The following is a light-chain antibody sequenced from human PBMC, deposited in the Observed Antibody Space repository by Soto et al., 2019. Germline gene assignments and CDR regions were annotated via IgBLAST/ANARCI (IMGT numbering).Light chain of an antibody. J-gene: IGLJ2*01. CDR1: SGHSTYA. CDR3: QTWGTGIVV. CDR2: LKSDGSH. Sequence: QSVLTQSPSASASLGASVKLTCTLSSGHSTYAIAWHQHQPDKGPRYLMKLKSDGSHNKGDGIPDRFSGSSSGAERYLTISSLQSEDEADYYCQTWGTGIVVFGGGTKVTVL. V-gene: IGLV4-69*01.